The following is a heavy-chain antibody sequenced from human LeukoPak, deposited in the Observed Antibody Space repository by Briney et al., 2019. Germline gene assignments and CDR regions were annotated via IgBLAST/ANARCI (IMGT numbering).Heavy chain of an antibody. D-gene: IGHD2-15*01. Sequence: GGSLRLSCAASGFTFSIYAMHWVRQAPGKGLEWVSGISWNSGSIGYADSVKGRFTISRDNAKNSLYLQMNSLRAEDTALYYCAKGGPTSEDYFDYWGQGTLVTVSS. CDR1: GFTFSIYA. CDR2: ISWNSGSI. V-gene: IGHV3-9*01. CDR3: AKGGPTSEDYFDY. J-gene: IGHJ4*02.